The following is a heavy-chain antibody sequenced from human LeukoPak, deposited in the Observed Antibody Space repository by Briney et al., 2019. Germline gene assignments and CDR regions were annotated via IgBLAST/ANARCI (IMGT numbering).Heavy chain of an antibody. D-gene: IGHD5-24*01. CDR1: GYTFTSYG. CDR2: ISAYNGNT. CDR3: ARDSEMATIGVY. V-gene: IGHV1-18*01. Sequence: ASVKVSCTASGYTFTSYGISWVRQAPGQGHEWMGWISAYNGNTNYAQKLQGRVPITTDTSTTTAYMELRSLRSDDTAVYYCARDSEMATIGVYWGQGALVTVSS. J-gene: IGHJ4*02.